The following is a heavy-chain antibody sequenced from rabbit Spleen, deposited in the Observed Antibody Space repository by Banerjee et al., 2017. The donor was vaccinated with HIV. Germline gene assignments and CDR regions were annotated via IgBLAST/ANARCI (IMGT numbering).Heavy chain of an antibody. Sequence: QEQLEESGGGLVKPEGSLTLTCTASGFSFSSSYWIYWVRQAPGKGLEWIACIYTGSSGSTYYASWAKGRFTISKTSSTTVTLQMTSLTAADTATYFCARGSATMTMVITGYYLTLWGPGTLVTVS. D-gene: IGHD2-1*01. J-gene: IGHJ4*01. V-gene: IGHV1S45*01. CDR3: ARGSATMTMVITGYYLTL. CDR2: IYTGSSGST. CDR1: GFSFSSSYW.